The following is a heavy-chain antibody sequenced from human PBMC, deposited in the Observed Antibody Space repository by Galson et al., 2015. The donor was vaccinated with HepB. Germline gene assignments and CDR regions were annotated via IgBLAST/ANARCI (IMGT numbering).Heavy chain of an antibody. V-gene: IGHV5-10-1*01. J-gene: IGHJ4*02. CDR3: ARRSTTWEDFDY. CDR1: GYYFTGYW. Sequence: QSGAEVKKPGESLTISCKASGYYFTGYWIGWLRQVPGKGLEWMGRIDPSDSSVEYSPSFQGHVTIPSDKSLSSAYLQWSSLKASDSAMYYCARRSTTWEDFDYWGQGTLVTVSS. D-gene: IGHD1-14*01. CDR2: IDPSDSSV.